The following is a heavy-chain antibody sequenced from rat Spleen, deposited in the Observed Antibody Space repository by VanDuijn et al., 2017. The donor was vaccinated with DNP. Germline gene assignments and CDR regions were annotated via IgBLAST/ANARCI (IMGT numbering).Heavy chain of an antibody. CDR2: NSYEASAT. CDR3: ASHGLTMMVIAY. V-gene: IGHV5-22*01. CDR1: GFTFSTYD. Sequence: EVQLVESGGGLVQPGRSLKLSCAASGFTFSTYDMAWVRQAPKKGLEWVASNSYEASATFYGDSVKGRFTVSRDNAKNTLYLQMNSLGSEDTATYYCASHGLTMMVIAYWGQGTLVSVSS. J-gene: IGHJ3*01. D-gene: IGHD1-12*02.